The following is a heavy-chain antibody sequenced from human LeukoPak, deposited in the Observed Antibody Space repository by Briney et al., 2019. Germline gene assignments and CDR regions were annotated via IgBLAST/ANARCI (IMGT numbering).Heavy chain of an antibody. D-gene: IGHD4-11*01. CDR3: ARGRNGPFDY. CDR2: INTDGSTT. CDR1: GFTFSSYW. Sequence: GGSLRLSCAASGFTFSSYWMHWVRQAPGKGLVWVSRINTDGSTTTYADSVKGRFTISRDNAKNTLYLQMDSLRAEDTAMYYCARGRNGPFDYWGQGTLVTVSS. J-gene: IGHJ4*02. V-gene: IGHV3-74*01.